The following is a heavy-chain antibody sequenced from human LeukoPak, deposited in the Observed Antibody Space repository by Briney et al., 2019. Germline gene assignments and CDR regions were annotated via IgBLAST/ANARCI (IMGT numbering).Heavy chain of an antibody. Sequence: GGSLRLSCAASGFTFSNYRMNWVRQAPGKGLEWVSSISSSSSYIYYADSVKGRFTISRDNAKNSLYLQMNSLRAEDTAVYYCARDLYGDYGTFDYWGQGTLVTVSS. J-gene: IGHJ4*02. CDR1: GFTFSNYR. CDR2: ISSSSSYI. CDR3: ARDLYGDYGTFDY. D-gene: IGHD4-17*01. V-gene: IGHV3-21*01.